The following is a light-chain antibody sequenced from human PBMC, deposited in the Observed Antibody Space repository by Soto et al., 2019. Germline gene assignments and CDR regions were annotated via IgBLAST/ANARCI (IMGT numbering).Light chain of an antibody. CDR2: GAS. J-gene: IGKJ5*01. CDR1: QSVSNNY. Sequence: EIVLTQSPCSLSLSPGERATLSCRAIQSVSNNYLAWYQQKPGQAPRLLIYGASNRATGIPDRFSGSGSGTDFTLTISRLEPEDFAVYYCQQRGDWPPITFGQGTRLEI. V-gene: IGKV3D-20*02. CDR3: QQRGDWPPIT.